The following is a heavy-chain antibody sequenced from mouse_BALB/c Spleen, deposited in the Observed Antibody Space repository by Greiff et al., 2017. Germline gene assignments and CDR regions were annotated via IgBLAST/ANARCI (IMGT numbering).Heavy chain of an antibody. V-gene: IGHV2-9*02. D-gene: IGHD1-1*01. CDR1: GFSLTSYG. Sequence: VQMVESGPGLVAPSQSLSITCTVSGFSLTSYGVHWVRQPPGKGLEWLGVIWAGGSTNYNSALMSRLSISKDNSTSHVFLKMNSLQTDDTAMYYCARDRYYYGSSWYFDVWGAGTTVTVSS. J-gene: IGHJ1*01. CDR3: ARDRYYYGSSWYFDV. CDR2: IWAGGST.